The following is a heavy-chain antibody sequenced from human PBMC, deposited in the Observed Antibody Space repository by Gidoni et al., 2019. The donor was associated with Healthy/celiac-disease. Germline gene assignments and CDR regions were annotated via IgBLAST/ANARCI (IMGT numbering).Heavy chain of an antibody. V-gene: IGHV3-74*01. CDR2: INSDGSST. D-gene: IGHD2-21*02. Sequence: EVQLVESGGGLVQPGGSLRLSRSASGFTFNSYWMHWVRQEPGKGLVWVSRINSDGSSTTYADSVKDRFTIYRDNAKNTLYLQMNSLRAEDTAVYYCARDWRLGMDVWGQGTTVTVSS. CDR1: GFTFNSYW. J-gene: IGHJ6*02. CDR3: ARDWRLGMDV.